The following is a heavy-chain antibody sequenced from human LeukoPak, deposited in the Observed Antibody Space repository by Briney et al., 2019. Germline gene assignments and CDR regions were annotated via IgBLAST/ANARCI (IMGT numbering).Heavy chain of an antibody. J-gene: IGHJ4*02. D-gene: IGHD3-22*01. CDR3: ARASNKDYYDSSGYYYDY. CDR1: GGSISSGDYY. CDR2: IYYSGST. Sequence: SETLSLTCTVSGGSISSGDYYWSWIRQPPGKGLEWIGYIYYSGSTYYNPSLKSRVTISVDTSKNQFSLKLSSATAADTAVYYCARASNKDYYDSSGYYYDYWGQGTLVTVSS. V-gene: IGHV4-30-4*01.